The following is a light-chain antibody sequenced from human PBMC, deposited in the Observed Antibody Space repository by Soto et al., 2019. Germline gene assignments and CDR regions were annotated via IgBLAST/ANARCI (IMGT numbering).Light chain of an antibody. Sequence: QSALTQPASLSGSPGQSITISCTGTSSDVGGYNYVSWYQQHPGKAPKLMIYDVSNRPSGVSNRFSGSKSGNTASLTISGHQAEDEADYYCSSYRARSTTHYVFGTGTKLTVL. CDR1: SSDVGGYNY. CDR3: SSYRARSTTHYV. V-gene: IGLV2-14*03. J-gene: IGLJ1*01. CDR2: DVS.